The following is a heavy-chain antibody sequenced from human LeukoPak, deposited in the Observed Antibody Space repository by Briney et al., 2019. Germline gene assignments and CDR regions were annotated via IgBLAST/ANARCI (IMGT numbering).Heavy chain of an antibody. V-gene: IGHV1-2*02. CDR2: INPNSGGT. J-gene: IGHJ4*02. CDR3: ARDLSWQARTLYYFDY. Sequence: GASVKVSCKASGYTFTGYYMHWVRQAPGQGLEWMGWINPNSGGTNYAQKFQGRVTMTRDTSISTAYMELSGLRSDDTAVYYCARDLSWQARTLYYFDYWGQGTLVTVSS. CDR1: GYTFTGYY. D-gene: IGHD2/OR15-2a*01.